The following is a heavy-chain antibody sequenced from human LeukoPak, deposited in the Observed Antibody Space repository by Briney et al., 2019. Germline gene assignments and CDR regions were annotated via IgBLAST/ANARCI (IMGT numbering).Heavy chain of an antibody. J-gene: IGHJ4*02. CDR2: IIPIFGIA. Sequence: SVKVSCKASGGTFSSYAISWVRQAPGQGLEWMGRIIPIFGIANYAQKFQGRVTITADKPTSTAYMELSSLRSEDTAVYYCARALDGYNYLDYWGQGTLVTVSS. D-gene: IGHD5-24*01. CDR1: GGTFSSYA. CDR3: ARALDGYNYLDY. V-gene: IGHV1-69*04.